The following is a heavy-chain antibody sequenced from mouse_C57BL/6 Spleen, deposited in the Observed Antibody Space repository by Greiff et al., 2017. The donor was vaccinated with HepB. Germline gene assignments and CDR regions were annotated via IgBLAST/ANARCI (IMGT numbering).Heavy chain of an antibody. J-gene: IGHJ4*01. CDR1: GFTFSSYG. D-gene: IGHD2-12*01. V-gene: IGHV5-6*02. Sequence: DVKLVESGGDLVKPGGSLKLSCAASGFTFSSYGMSWVRQTPDKRLEWVATISSGGSYTYYPDSVKGRFTISRDNAKNTLYLQMSSLKSEDTAMYYCARRDYSANYYAMDYWGQGTSVTVSS. CDR3: ARRDYSANYYAMDY. CDR2: ISSGGSYT.